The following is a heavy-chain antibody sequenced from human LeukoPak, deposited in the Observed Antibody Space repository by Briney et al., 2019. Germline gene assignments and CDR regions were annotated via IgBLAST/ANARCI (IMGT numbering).Heavy chain of an antibody. CDR3: ARHEAYCGGDCYTFDY. CDR2: IYYSGST. J-gene: IGHJ4*02. Sequence: SETLSLTCTVSGGSISSYYWSWIRQPPGKGLEWIGYIYYSGSTNCNPSLKSRVTISVDTSKNQLSLKLSSVTAADTAVYYCARHEAYCGGDCYTFDYWGQGTLVTVSS. V-gene: IGHV4-59*08. D-gene: IGHD2-21*02. CDR1: GGSISSYY.